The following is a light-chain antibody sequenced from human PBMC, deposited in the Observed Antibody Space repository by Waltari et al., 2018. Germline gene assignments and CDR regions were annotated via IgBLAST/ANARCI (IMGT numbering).Light chain of an antibody. Sequence: EVVLTQSPDTQSLSPGERVTLSCTASQRVTNSLAWYQHKPGQAPRLLIYDASKSATGIPAMFDGTGSATDFTLTISSLEPDDFAVYYCQHRGNWPSRSWTFGQGTKVEI. CDR1: QRVTNS. J-gene: IGKJ1*01. CDR3: QHRGNWPSRSWT. V-gene: IGKV3-11*01. CDR2: DAS.